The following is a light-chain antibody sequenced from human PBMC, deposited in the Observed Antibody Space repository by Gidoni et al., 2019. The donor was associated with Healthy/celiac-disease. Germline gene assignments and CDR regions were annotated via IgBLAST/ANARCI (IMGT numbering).Light chain of an antibody. CDR3: QQRSNWPRT. CDR1: QSVSSY. V-gene: IGKV3-11*01. Sequence: EIVLTQSPATLSLSPGERATLSCRASQSVSSYLAWYQQKPGQAPRLLIYDASNRATGIPARCSGSGSGTDFTLTISSREPEEFAVYYCQQRSNWPRTFGQGTKLEIK. CDR2: DAS. J-gene: IGKJ2*01.